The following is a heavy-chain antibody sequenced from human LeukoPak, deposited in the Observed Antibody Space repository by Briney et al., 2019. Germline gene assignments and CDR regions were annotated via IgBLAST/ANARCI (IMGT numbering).Heavy chain of an antibody. D-gene: IGHD4-17*01. V-gene: IGHV4-39*01. J-gene: IGHJ3*02. CDR1: GGSISGSSYY. Sequence: SETLSLTCTVSGGSISGSSYYWGWIRQPPGKGLEWIGSIYYSGYTYYNPSLKSRVTIPLDTSKNQFSLKLSSVTAADTAVYYCARVKGGDYNHDAFDIWGQGTMVTVSS. CDR2: IYYSGYT. CDR3: ARVKGGDYNHDAFDI.